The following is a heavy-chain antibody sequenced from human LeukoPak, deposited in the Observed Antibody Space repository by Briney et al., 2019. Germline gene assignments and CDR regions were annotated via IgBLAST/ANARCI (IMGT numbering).Heavy chain of an antibody. J-gene: IGHJ4*02. D-gene: IGHD3-10*01. CDR2: MNPNSGNT. CDR1: GYTFTSYG. CDR3: ARGPGGSGSTEDDY. V-gene: IGHV1-8*02. Sequence: ASVKVSCKASGYTFTSYGISWVRQAPGQGLEWMGWMNPNSGNTGYAQKFQGRVTMTRNTSISTAYMELSSLRSEDTAVYYCARGPGGSGSTEDDYWGQGTLVTVSS.